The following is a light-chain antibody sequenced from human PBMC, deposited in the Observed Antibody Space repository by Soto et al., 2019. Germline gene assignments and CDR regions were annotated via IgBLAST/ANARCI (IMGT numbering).Light chain of an antibody. CDR1: QSLVHRDGNTY. J-gene: IGKJ1*01. CDR2: KVS. Sequence: VVMTQSPLSLPVSLGQPASIACRSSQSLVHRDGNTYLIWFHQRPGQSPRRLIYKVSNRDSGVPDRFSGSGSGTDFTLKISRVEAEDVGVYYCMQGTHWPRTFGQGTKVDI. V-gene: IGKV2-30*02. CDR3: MQGTHWPRT.